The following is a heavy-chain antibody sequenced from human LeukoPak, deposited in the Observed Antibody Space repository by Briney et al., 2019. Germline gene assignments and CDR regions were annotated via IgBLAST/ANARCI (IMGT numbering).Heavy chain of an antibody. J-gene: IGHJ4*02. V-gene: IGHV3-23*01. CDR1: GFTFSSYA. D-gene: IGHD1-26*01. Sequence: GGSLRLSCAASGFTFSSYAMSWVRQAPGKGLEWVSAISGSGGSTYYADSVKGRFTISRDNSKNTLYLQMNSLRAEDTAVYYRVLSGSYSEVRPFDYWGQGTLVTVSS. CDR3: VLSGSYSEVRPFDY. CDR2: ISGSGGST.